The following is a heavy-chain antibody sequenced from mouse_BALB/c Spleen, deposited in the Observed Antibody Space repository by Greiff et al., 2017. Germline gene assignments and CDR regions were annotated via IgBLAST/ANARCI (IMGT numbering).Heavy chain of an antibody. CDR1: GFSLTSYG. Sequence: VQLQESGPGLVQPSQSLSITCTASGFSLTSYGVPWVRQSPGKGLEWLGVIWSGGSTDYYAAFISRLSISKDNSKSQVFFKMNSLQADDTAIVYCDRKRKGDFMDYWGQGTTVTVST. D-gene: IGHD3-3*01. CDR2: IWSGGST. J-gene: IGHJ4*01. CDR3: DRKRKGDFMDY. V-gene: IGHV2-4-1*01.